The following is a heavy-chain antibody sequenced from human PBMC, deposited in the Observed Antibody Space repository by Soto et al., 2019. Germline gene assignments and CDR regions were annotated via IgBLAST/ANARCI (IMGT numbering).Heavy chain of an antibody. CDR3: ARDKGYCSDTSCPDFDY. D-gene: IGHD2-15*01. J-gene: IGHJ4*02. CDR1: GGTLSSYS. Sequence: ASVKVSCKASGGTLSSYSFSWVRQVNGKGLEWMGRVIPNLGVTNYAKKFQGRFTIVVDTSTSSAYMELNSLRYEDTAVYYCARDKGYCSDTSCPDFDYWGQGTLVTVSS. CDR2: VIPNLGVT. V-gene: IGHV1-69*04.